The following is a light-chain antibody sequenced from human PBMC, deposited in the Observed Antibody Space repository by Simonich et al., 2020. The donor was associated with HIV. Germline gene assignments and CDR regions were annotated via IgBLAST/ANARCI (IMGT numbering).Light chain of an antibody. CDR2: DAS. CDR1: PSVSSF. Sequence: EIVLTQSPASLSLSPGERATLSDRSSPSVSSFLAGYQQKPGQAPRLLIYDASNRATDIPARFSGSGSGTDFTLTISRLEPEDFAVYYGQQRSDSYTFGQGTKLEIK. CDR3: QQRSDSYT. V-gene: IGKV3-11*01. J-gene: IGKJ2*01.